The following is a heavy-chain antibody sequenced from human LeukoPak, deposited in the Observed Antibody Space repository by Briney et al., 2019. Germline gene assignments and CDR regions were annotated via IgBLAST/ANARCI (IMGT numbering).Heavy chain of an antibody. CDR2: IYRDGNT. D-gene: IGHD2-15*01. CDR1: GGSISSGNW. CDR3: GRAGSGGSWDRPFDI. J-gene: IGHJ3*02. V-gene: IGHV4-4*02. Sequence: SETLSLTCTVSGGSISSGNWWSWVRQSPEKGLEWIGEIYRDGNTNYNPSLKSRATISVDTSNNQFSLKLTSVTAADTAMYYCGRAGSGGSWDRPFDIWGQGTMVSVSS.